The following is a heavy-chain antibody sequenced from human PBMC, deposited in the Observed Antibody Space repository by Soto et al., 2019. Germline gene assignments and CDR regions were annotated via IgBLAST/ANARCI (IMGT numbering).Heavy chain of an antibody. CDR1: GGSISSYY. Sequence: QVQLQESGPGLVKPSETLSLTCTVSGGSISSYYWRWIRQPPGKGLEWIGYIYYSGSTHYNPSLKSPDIISVDTSKNQFSLKLSSVTAADTAVYYCARHLSGGYVLSEAFDIWGQGTMVTVSS. V-gene: IGHV4-59*08. J-gene: IGHJ3*02. CDR2: IYYSGST. D-gene: IGHD3-16*01. CDR3: ARHLSGGYVLSEAFDI.